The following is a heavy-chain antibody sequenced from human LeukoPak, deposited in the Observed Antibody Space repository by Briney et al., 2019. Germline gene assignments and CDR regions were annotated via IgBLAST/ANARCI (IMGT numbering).Heavy chain of an antibody. V-gene: IGHV1-8*01. Sequence: ASVNVSCKASGYTFTSYDINWVRQATGQGLEWMGWMNPNSGNTGYAQKFQGRVTMTRNTSISTAYMELSSLRSEDTAVYYCATRGYCSGGSCYRPGGFDPWGQGTLVTVSS. CDR2: MNPNSGNT. J-gene: IGHJ5*02. D-gene: IGHD2-15*01. CDR1: GYTFTSYD. CDR3: ATRGYCSGGSCYRPGGFDP.